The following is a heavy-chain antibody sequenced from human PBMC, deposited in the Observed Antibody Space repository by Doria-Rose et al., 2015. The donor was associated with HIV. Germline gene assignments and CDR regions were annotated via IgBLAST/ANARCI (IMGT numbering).Heavy chain of an antibody. Sequence: QITLKESGPVLVKPTETLTLTCTVSGVSLSSPGMGVSWIRQPPGKALEWLANTISDDERSYQTSLKSRLTISRGTSKSQVVLTMTDMDPVDTATYYCARIKSSRWYHKYYFDFWGQGTLVIVSA. J-gene: IGHJ4*02. V-gene: IGHV2-26*01. D-gene: IGHD6-13*01. CDR2: TISDDER. CDR3: ARIKSSRWYHKYYFDF. CDR1: GVSLSSPGMG.